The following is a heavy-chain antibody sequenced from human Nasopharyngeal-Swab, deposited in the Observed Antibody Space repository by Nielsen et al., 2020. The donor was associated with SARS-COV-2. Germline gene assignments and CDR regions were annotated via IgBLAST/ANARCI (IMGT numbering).Heavy chain of an antibody. Sequence: GGSLRLSCAASGFTFSSYGMHWVRQAPGKGLEWVAVISYDGSNKYYADSVKGRFTISRDNSKNTLYLQMNSLRAEDTAVYYCAKGKRRYSGYDLGGGFDPWGQGTLVTVSS. CDR3: AKGKRRYSGYDLGGGFDP. J-gene: IGHJ5*02. CDR2: ISYDGSNK. D-gene: IGHD5-12*01. CDR1: GFTFSSYG. V-gene: IGHV3-30*18.